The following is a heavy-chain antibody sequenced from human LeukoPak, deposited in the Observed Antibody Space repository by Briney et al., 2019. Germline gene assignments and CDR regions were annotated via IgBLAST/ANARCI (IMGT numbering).Heavy chain of an antibody. CDR2: ISAYNGNT. D-gene: IGHD1-7*01. V-gene: IGHV1-18*01. Sequence: EASVTVSFTASGYTFTSYGISWVRQAPGQGLEWMGWISAYNGNTNYAQKLQGRVTMTTDTSTSTAYMELRSLRSDDTAVYYCASARGSYNWNYHWFDPWGQGTLVTVSS. CDR3: ASARGSYNWNYHWFDP. J-gene: IGHJ5*02. CDR1: GYTFTSYG.